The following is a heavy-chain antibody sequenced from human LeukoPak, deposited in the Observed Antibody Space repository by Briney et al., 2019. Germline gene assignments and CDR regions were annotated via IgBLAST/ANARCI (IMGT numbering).Heavy chain of an antibody. D-gene: IGHD1-26*01. CDR2: IYSDVSTT. CDR1: GFTSSAYW. CDR3: ARYGRYRAFDI. V-gene: IGHV3-74*01. J-gene: IGHJ3*02. Sequence: GGSLRLSCAASGFTSSAYWMHWVRQVPRKELVWVSRIYSDVSTTNYADSVNGRFTISRDNDKNTIYLQMNSLRAEDTAVYYCARYGRYRAFDIWGPGTVVTVSS.